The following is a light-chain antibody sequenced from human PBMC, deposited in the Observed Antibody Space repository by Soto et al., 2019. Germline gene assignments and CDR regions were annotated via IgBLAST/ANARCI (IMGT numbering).Light chain of an antibody. CDR1: QSVSSSY. CDR3: HQCGSSPWS. CDR2: GAS. Sequence: EFLLTQSPGTLSLPPGERATLSCRASQSVSSSYIAWYQQKPGQAPRLLIYGASIRATDIPDRFSGSGSGTDFTLTISRLEPEDFAVYYCHQCGSSPWSFGQGTKVDIK. V-gene: IGKV3-20*01. J-gene: IGKJ1*01.